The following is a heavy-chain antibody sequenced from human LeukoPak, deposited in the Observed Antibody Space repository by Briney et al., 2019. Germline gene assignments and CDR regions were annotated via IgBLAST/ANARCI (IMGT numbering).Heavy chain of an antibody. D-gene: IGHD2-2*02. CDR1: GFTFSASW. CDR2: ISGDGSTT. V-gene: IGHV3-74*01. J-gene: IGHJ4*02. CDR3: ARSIRGTVYTD. Sequence: GGSLRLSCAASGFTFSASWMHWVRQAPGKGLVWVSRISGDGSTTTYADSVKGRFTISRDSAKNTLYLQMNSLRAEDTAVYHCARSIRGTVYTDWGQGTLVTVSS.